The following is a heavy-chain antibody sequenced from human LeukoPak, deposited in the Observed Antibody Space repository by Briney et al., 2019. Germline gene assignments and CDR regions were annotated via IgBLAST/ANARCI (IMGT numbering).Heavy chain of an antibody. CDR1: GFTFSSYA. CDR3: ARGGAPAY. Sequence: GGSLRLSCAASGFTFSSYAMSWVRQAPGKGLEWVSAMSGSGGSTFYSDSVKGRFTISRDNSKNTLYLQMNSLRAEDTAVYYCARGGAPAYWGQGTLVTVSS. CDR2: MSGSGGST. J-gene: IGHJ4*02. V-gene: IGHV3-23*01. D-gene: IGHD1-26*01.